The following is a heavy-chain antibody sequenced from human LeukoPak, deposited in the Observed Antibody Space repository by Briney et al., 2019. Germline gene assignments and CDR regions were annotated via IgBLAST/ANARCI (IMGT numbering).Heavy chain of an antibody. Sequence: ASVKVSCKASGYTFTSYGITWVRQAPGQGLEWMGWISVYNGNTNYAQTLQSRVTMTTDTSTSTAYMELRSLRSDDTAIYYCARDREAAGQKLTDYWGQGTLVTVSS. J-gene: IGHJ4*02. CDR3: ARDREAAGQKLTDY. D-gene: IGHD6-13*01. CDR1: GYTFTSYG. CDR2: ISVYNGNT. V-gene: IGHV1-18*01.